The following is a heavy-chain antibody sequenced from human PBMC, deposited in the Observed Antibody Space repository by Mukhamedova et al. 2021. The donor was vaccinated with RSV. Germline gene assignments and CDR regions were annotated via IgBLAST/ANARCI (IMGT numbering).Heavy chain of an antibody. D-gene: IGHD3-10*01. J-gene: IGHJ6*02. V-gene: IGHV1-46*01. CDR3: ARADYYGSGSPRTMDV. CDR2: INPSGGST. Sequence: MHWVRQAPGQGLEWMGIINPSGGSTSYAQKFQGRVTMTRDTSTSTVYMELSSLRSEDTAVYYCARADYYGSGSPRTMDVWGQGT.